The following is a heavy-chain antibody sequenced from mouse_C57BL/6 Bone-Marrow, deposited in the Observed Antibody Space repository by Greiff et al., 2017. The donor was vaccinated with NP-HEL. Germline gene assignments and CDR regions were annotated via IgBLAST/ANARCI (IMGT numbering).Heavy chain of an antibody. CDR1: GFTFSSYA. CDR2: ISDGGSYT. CDR3: ARDCAY. J-gene: IGHJ3*01. Sequence: EVHLVESGGGLVKPGGSLKLSCAASGFTFSSYAMSWVRQTPEKRLEWVATISDGGSYTYYPDNVKGRFTISRDNAKNNLYLQMSHLKSEDTAMYYCARDCAYWGQGTLVTVSA. V-gene: IGHV5-4*01.